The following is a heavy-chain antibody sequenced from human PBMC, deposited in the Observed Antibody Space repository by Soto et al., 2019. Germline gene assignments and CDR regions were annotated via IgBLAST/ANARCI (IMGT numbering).Heavy chain of an antibody. CDR2: ISYDGSNK. CDR3: ARDRAWRFLVWAFDY. V-gene: IGHV3-30-3*01. D-gene: IGHD3-3*01. J-gene: IGHJ4*02. CDR1: GFTFSSYA. Sequence: QVQLVESGGGVVQPGRSLRLSCAASGFTFSSYAMHWVRQAPGKGLEWVAIISYDGSNKYYADSVKGRFTISRDNSQKQLYLERNILRAEDTALYYCARDRAWRFLVWAFDYWGQVTLVTVSS.